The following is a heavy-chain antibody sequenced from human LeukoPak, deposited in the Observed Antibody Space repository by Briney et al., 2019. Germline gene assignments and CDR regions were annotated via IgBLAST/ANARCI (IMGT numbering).Heavy chain of an antibody. Sequence: SETLSLTCTVSGGSISSYYWSWIRQPPGKGLEWIGYIYYSGSTNYNPSLKSRVTISVDTSKNQFSLKLSSVTAADTAVYYCARSTMVRGVINTRYYYYMDVWGKGTTVTVSS. V-gene: IGHV4-59*01. CDR2: IYYSGST. CDR3: ARSTMVRGVINTRYYYYMDV. CDR1: GGSISSYY. J-gene: IGHJ6*03. D-gene: IGHD3-10*01.